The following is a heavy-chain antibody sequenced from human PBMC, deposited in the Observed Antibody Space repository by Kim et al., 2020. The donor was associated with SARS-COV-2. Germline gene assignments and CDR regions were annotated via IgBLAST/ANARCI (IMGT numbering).Heavy chain of an antibody. CDR2: INAGNGNT. V-gene: IGHV1-3*01. D-gene: IGHD5-18*01. CDR3: ARYRIQLWLPDY. J-gene: IGHJ4*02. Sequence: ASVKVSCKASGYTFTSYAMHWVRQAPGQRLEWMGWINAGNGNTKYSQKFQGRVTITRDTSASTAYMELSSLRSEDTAVYYCARYRIQLWLPDYWGQGTLVTVSS. CDR1: GYTFTSYA.